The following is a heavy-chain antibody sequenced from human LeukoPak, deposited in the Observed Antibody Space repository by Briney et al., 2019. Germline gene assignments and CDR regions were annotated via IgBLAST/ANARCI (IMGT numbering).Heavy chain of an antibody. CDR2: IIPIFGIA. Sequence: ASVKVSCKASGGTFSSYAISWVRQAPGQGLEWMGGIIPIFGIANYAQKFQGRVTITTDESTSTAYMELSSLRSEDTAVYYCARDSEGFDSSSWYRTKYYYYYYYMDVWGKGTTVTVSS. CDR1: GGTFSSYA. CDR3: ARDSEGFDSSSWYRTKYYYYYYYMDV. D-gene: IGHD6-13*01. V-gene: IGHV1-69*05. J-gene: IGHJ6*03.